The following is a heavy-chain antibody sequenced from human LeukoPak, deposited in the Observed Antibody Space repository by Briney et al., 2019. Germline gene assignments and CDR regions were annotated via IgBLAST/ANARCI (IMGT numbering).Heavy chain of an antibody. V-gene: IGHV4-30-4*01. CDR1: GASIRSGDYY. CDR2: NYDSGST. CDR3: ARDCSGGSCYGAFGI. Sequence: SETLSLTCTVSGASIRSGDYYWSWIRQPPGKGLEWIGYNYDSGSTYYNPSLKSRITISVDTSENRFSLKLSSVTATDTAVYYCARDCSGGSCYGAFGIWGQGTMVTVSS. D-gene: IGHD2-15*01. J-gene: IGHJ3*02.